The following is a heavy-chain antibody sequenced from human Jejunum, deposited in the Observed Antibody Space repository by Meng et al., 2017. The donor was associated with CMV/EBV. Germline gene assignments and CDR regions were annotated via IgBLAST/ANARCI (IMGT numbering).Heavy chain of an antibody. CDR2: ISCYNGDT. CDR1: GYTFTHHG. J-gene: IGHJ4*02. Sequence: LVQSGAEVKKPGAVVGVSCKASGYTFTHHGISWIRQAPGQGLEWMGWISCYNGDTNYAQKLQGRVTMTTDTSTNTAYMDLRSLRSDDTAVYYCARDPSNTSGRYAYFDYWGQGTLVTVSS. CDR3: ARDPSNTSGRYAYFDY. D-gene: IGHD6-19*01. V-gene: IGHV1-18*01.